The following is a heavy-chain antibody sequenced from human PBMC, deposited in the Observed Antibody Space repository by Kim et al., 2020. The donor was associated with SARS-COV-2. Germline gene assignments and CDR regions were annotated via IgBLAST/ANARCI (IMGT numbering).Heavy chain of an antibody. J-gene: IGHJ4*02. Sequence: YNPSLKSRVTISVGTSKNQFSLKLSSGTAADTAVYYCARERKSSGWSWDYWGQGTLVTVSS. D-gene: IGHD6-19*01. CDR3: ARERKSSGWSWDY. V-gene: IGHV4-39*07.